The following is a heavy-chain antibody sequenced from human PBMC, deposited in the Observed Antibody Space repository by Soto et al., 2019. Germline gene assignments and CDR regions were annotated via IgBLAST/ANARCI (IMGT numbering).Heavy chain of an antibody. D-gene: IGHD6-19*01. V-gene: IGHV4-4*02. CDR3: ARALPGPSSGYHNWFDH. CDR2: IYHSGST. J-gene: IGHJ5*02. CDR1: GGSISSSNW. Sequence: SETLSLTCAVSGGSISSSNWWSWVRQPPGKGLEWIGEIYHSGSTNYNPSLKSRVTISVDKSKNQFSLKLSSVTAADTAVYYCARALPGPSSGYHNWFDHWGQGTLVTVSS.